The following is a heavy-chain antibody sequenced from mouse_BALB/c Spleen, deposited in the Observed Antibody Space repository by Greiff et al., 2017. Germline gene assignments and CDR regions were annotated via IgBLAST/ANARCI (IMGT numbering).Heavy chain of an antibody. D-gene: IGHD3-1*01. CDR1: GYTFTSYN. CDR3: ARGGLVRYPFDY. J-gene: IGHJ2*01. CDR2: IYPGNGDT. Sequence: QVQLQQPGAELVKPGASVKMSCKASGYTFTSYNMHWVKQTPGQGLEWIGAIYPGNGDTSYNQKFKGKATLTADKSSSTAYMQLSSLTSEDSAVYYCARGGLVRYPFDYWGQGTTLTVSS. V-gene: IGHV1-12*01.